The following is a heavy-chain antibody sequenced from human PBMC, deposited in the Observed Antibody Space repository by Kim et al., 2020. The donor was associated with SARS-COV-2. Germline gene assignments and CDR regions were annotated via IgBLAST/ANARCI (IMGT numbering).Heavy chain of an antibody. J-gene: IGHJ4*02. D-gene: IGHD2-2*02. CDR3: ARIVVVPAAIGIDY. V-gene: IGHV5-10-1*01. Sequence: PSFQGHVTISADKSISTAYLQWSSLKASDTAMYYCARIVVVPAAIGIDYWGQGTLVTVSS.